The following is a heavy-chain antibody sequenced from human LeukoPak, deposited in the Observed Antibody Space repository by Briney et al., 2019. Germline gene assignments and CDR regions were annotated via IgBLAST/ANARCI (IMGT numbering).Heavy chain of an antibody. Sequence: GGSLRLSCVASGFTFSSYAMTWFRQAPGKGLEWVSSFSGGDGSPYHADSVKGRFTISRDNSKSTLYLQMNSLRAEDTAIYYCARDYYFGMNVWGQGTTVTVSS. CDR1: GFTFSSYA. V-gene: IGHV3-23*01. CDR2: FSGGDGSP. J-gene: IGHJ6*02. CDR3: ARDYYFGMNV.